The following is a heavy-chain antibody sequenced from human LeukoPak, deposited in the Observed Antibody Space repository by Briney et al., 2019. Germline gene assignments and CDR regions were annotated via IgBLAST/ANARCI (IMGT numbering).Heavy chain of an antibody. D-gene: IGHD6-6*01. V-gene: IGHV3-30*18. CDR2: ISYDGSNK. Sequence: GSLRLSCAASGFTLSSYGMHWVRQAPGKGLEWVAVISYDGSNKYYADSVKGRFTISRDNSKNTLYLQMNSLRAEDTAVYYCAKSARPLDYWGQGTLVTVSS. CDR3: AKSARPLDY. CDR1: GFTLSSYG. J-gene: IGHJ4*02.